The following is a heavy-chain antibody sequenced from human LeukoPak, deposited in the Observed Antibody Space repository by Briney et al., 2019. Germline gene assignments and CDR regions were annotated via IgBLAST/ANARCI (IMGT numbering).Heavy chain of an antibody. V-gene: IGHV3-48*04. D-gene: IGHD2-2*01. Sequence: PGGSLRLSCAASGFTFSSYSMNWVRQAPGKGLEWVSYISSSSSTIYYADSVKGRFTISRDNAKNSLYLQMNSLRAEDTAVYYCARALTRNLPWYFDLWGRGTLVTVSS. J-gene: IGHJ2*01. CDR2: ISSSSSTI. CDR1: GFTFSSYS. CDR3: ARALTRNLPWYFDL.